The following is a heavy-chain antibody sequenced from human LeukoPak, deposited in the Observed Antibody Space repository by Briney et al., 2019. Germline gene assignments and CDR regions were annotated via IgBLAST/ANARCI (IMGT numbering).Heavy chain of an antibody. J-gene: IGHJ5*02. CDR2: INPNSGGT. D-gene: IGHD5-18*01. Sequence: ASVKVSCKASGYTFTGYYMHWVRQAPGQGLEWMGWINPNSGGTNYAQKFQGRVTMTRDTSISTAYMELSRLRSEDTAVYYCARESARGYSYGNNWFDPWGQGTLVTVSS. CDR3: ARESARGYSYGNNWFDP. V-gene: IGHV1-2*02. CDR1: GYTFTGYY.